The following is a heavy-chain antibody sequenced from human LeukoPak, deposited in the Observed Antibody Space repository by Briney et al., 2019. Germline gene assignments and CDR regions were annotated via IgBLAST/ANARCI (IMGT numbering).Heavy chain of an antibody. CDR1: GFTFSSYA. Sequence: GGSLRLSCAASGFTFSSYAMSWVRQAPGKGLEWVSAISGSGGSTYYADSVKGRFTISRDNSKNTRYLQMNSLRAEDTAVYYCAKDGPHPKIAAKKYFDYWGQGTLVTVSS. V-gene: IGHV3-23*01. CDR2: ISGSGGST. J-gene: IGHJ4*02. CDR3: AKDGPHPKIAAKKYFDY. D-gene: IGHD6-25*01.